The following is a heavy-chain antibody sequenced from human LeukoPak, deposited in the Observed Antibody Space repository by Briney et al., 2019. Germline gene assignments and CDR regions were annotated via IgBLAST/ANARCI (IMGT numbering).Heavy chain of an antibody. J-gene: IGHJ4*02. D-gene: IGHD5-12*01. CDR1: GYTFTGYY. V-gene: IGHV1-2*02. Sequence: ASVKVSCKASGYTFTGYYMHWVRQAPGQGLEWMGWINPNSGGTNDAQKCQGRVTMTRDTSISTAYMELSRLRSDDTAVYYCARDRDWWLRPRGTSGYWGQGTLVTVSS. CDR3: ARDRDWWLRPRGTSGY. CDR2: INPNSGGT.